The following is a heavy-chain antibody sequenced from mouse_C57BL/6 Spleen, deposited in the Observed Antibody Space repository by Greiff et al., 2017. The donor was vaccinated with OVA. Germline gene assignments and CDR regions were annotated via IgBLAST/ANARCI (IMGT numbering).Heavy chain of an antibody. V-gene: IGHV5-4*03. CDR1: GFTFSSYA. J-gene: IGHJ2*01. Sequence: EVKLMESGGGLVKPGGSLKLSCAASGFTFSSYAMSWVRQTPEKRLEWVATISDGGSYTYYPDNVKGRFTISRDNAKNNLYLQMSHLKSEDTAMYYCATGGDGGYFDYWGQGTTLTVSS. CDR2: ISDGGSYT. CDR3: ATGGDGGYFDY. D-gene: IGHD2-3*01.